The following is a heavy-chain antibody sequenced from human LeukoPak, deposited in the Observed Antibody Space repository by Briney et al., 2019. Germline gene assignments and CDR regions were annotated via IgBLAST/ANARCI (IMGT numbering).Heavy chain of an antibody. Sequence: GGSLRLSCAASGFALGDYAMHWVRQVPGTGPEWVALISRDGRNTHYADSVRGRFTVSRDDSKNSLYLHMSSLRPEDTASYYCAKDDSTGTYDVPYWGQGTPVTVSS. V-gene: IGHV3-43D*04. J-gene: IGHJ4*02. CDR1: GFALGDYA. CDR3: AKDDSTGTYDVPY. D-gene: IGHD1-1*01. CDR2: ISRDGRNT.